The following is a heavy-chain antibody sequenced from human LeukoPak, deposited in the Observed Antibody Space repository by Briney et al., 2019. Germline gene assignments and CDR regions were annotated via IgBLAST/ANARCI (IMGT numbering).Heavy chain of an antibody. V-gene: IGHV5-51*01. CDR3: ARAGYCTGGVCYSYYFDY. CDR2: IYPGGSDT. CDR1: GYSFTSYW. J-gene: IGHJ4*02. D-gene: IGHD2-8*02. Sequence: GESLKISCKGSGYSFTSYWIGWGRQMPGEGLEWMGIIYPGGSDTRYSPSFQGQVTISADKSISTAYLQWSSLKASDTAMYYCARAGYCTGGVCYSYYFDYWGQGTLVTVSS.